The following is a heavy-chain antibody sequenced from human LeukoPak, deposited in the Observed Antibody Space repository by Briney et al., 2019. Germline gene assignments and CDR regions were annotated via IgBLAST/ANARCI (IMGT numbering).Heavy chain of an antibody. D-gene: IGHD3-22*01. V-gene: IGHV4-34*01. CDR2: INHSGST. J-gene: IGHJ4*02. CDR3: ARGPYYYDKLDY. CDR1: GGSFSGYY. Sequence: SETLSLTCAVYGGSFSGYYWSWIRQPPGKGLEWIGEINHSGSTNYNPSLKSRVTISVDTSKNQFSLKLSSVTAADTAVYYCARGPYYYDKLDYWGQGTLVTVSS.